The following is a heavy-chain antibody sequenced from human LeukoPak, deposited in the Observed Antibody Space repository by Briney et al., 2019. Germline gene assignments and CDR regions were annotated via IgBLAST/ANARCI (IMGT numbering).Heavy chain of an antibody. D-gene: IGHD1-26*01. J-gene: IGHJ4*02. Sequence: GGSLRLSCAASGFTFSSYWMHWVRQAPGKGLVWVSRINTDGSSTDYADSVKGRFTISRDNAKNTLYLQMNSLRAEDTAVYYCARGYSGTYRVDYWGQGTLVTVSS. V-gene: IGHV3-74*01. CDR2: INTDGSST. CDR3: ARGYSGTYRVDY. CDR1: GFTFSSYW.